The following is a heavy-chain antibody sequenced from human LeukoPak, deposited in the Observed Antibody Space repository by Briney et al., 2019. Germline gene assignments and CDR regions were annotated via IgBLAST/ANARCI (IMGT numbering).Heavy chain of an antibody. D-gene: IGHD5-18*01. V-gene: IGHV3-48*04. CDR3: ARDRWGAAMTDF. Sequence: GGSLRLSCAASGFTFSSYSMNWVRQAPGKGLEWVSYISSSGSTIYYADSVKGRFTISRDNAKNSLYLQMNSLRAEDTAVYYCARDRWGAAMTDFWGQGTLVTVSS. J-gene: IGHJ4*02. CDR1: GFTFSSYS. CDR2: ISSSGSTI.